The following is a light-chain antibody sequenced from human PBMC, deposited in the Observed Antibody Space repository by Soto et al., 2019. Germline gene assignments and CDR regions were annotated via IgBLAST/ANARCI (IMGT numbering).Light chain of an antibody. CDR2: WAS. V-gene: IGKV4-1*01. CDR1: QSILYSSNNRNY. CDR3: QQYYTNSWT. J-gene: IGKJ1*01. Sequence: DIVMTQSPDPLAVSLGERATINCKSSQSILYSSNNRNYLTWYQQKPGQPPKMLIYWASTRQSGVPDRFSGSGSGTDFTLTISSLQAEDVAVYYCQQYYTNSWTFGQGTKVEI.